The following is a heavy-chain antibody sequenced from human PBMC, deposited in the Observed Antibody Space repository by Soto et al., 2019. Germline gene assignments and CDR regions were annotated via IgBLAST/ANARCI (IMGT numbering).Heavy chain of an antibody. V-gene: IGHV3-23*01. CDR3: ALRESTGY. Sequence: GGSLRLSCAASGITFSNFAMHWVRQAPGMGLEWVSAISGSGANTYYADSVKGRFTISRDNSKNTLYLQIDSLRPEDTALYYCALRESTGYWGQGTLVTVSS. CDR2: ISGSGANT. CDR1: GITFSNFA. J-gene: IGHJ4*02.